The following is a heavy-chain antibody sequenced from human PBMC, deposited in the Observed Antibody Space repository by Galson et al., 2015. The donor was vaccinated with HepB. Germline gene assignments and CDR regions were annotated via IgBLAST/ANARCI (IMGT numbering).Heavy chain of an antibody. CDR3: ARHESESKTYAADN. J-gene: IGHJ4*02. V-gene: IGHV4-39*01. D-gene: IGHD2-2*01. CDR1: GGSISSSSYY. CDR2: FYYTGNT. Sequence: ETLSLTCTVSGGSISSSSYYWGWLRQPPGKGLEWIGSFYYTGNTHYNPFLKSRVTISGDTSKNQFSLKLNSVTAADTAVYYCARHESESKTYAADNWGQGTLVTVSS.